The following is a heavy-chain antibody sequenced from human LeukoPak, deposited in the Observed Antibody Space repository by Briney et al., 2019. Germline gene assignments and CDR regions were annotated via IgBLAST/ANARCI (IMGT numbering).Heavy chain of an antibody. V-gene: IGHV3-7*01. Sequence: QTGGSLRLSCAASGFTFSSYWMSWVRQAPGKGLEWVANIKQDGSEKYYVDSVKGRFTISRDNAKNSLYLQMNSLRAEDTAVYYCARANMEMDTTVDGYFDYWGQGTLVTVSS. CDR3: ARANMEMDTTVDGYFDY. J-gene: IGHJ4*02. D-gene: IGHD5-24*01. CDR1: GFTFSSYW. CDR2: IKQDGSEK.